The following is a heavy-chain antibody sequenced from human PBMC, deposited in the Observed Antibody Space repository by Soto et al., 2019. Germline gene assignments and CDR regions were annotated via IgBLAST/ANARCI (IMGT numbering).Heavy chain of an antibody. Sequence: LILSCAASGFTFRSFTINWVRQAPVKVLEWVSTISSNSAYIYYTDALRGRFTISRDNAKNSLHLQMNSLRAEGTAVYYCTRDASRDSSARGWFDPWGPGTLVTVSS. CDR1: GFTFRSFT. CDR2: ISSNSAYI. CDR3: TRDASRDSSARGWFDP. D-gene: IGHD6-13*01. V-gene: IGHV3-21*01. J-gene: IGHJ5*02.